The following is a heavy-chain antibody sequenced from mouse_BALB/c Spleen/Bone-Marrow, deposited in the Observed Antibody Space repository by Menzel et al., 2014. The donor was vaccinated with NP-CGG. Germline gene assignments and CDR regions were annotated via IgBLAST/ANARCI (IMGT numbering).Heavy chain of an antibody. CDR3: ARLGYYGSFAF. J-gene: IGHJ3*01. V-gene: IGHV4-1*02. Sequence: EGGGIDFSRFWMSWVRQAPGKGLEWIGEINPDSSTINYTPSLKDKFIISRDNAKNTLYLQMSKVRSEDTALYYCARLGYYGSFAFWGQGTLVTVSA. CDR1: GIDFSRFW. D-gene: IGHD1-2*01. CDR2: INPDSSTI.